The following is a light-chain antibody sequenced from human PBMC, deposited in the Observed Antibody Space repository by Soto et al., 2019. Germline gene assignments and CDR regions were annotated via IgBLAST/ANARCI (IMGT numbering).Light chain of an antibody. CDR2: DAS. CDR3: QQYNSYSGT. V-gene: IGKV1-5*01. CDR1: QSISSW. J-gene: IGKJ5*01. Sequence: DIQMTQSPSTLSAFVGDRVTITCRASQSISSWLAWYQQKPGKAPKLLIYDASSLESGVPSRFSGSGSGTEFTLTISSLQPDDFATYYCQQYNSYSGTFGQGTRLEI.